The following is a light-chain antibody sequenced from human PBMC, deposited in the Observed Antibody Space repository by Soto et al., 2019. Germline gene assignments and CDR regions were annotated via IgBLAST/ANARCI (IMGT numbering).Light chain of an antibody. CDR3: QQLNSYPLT. CDR2: AAS. Sequence: DIQLTQSPSFLPASIGDRVTISCRASQDISNSLAWYQQKPGKAPKLLIHAASTLQSGVPPRFSGSGSGTEFTLTVSSLQPEDFATYYCQQLNSYPLTFGRGTKLEIK. V-gene: IGKV1-9*01. J-gene: IGKJ2*01. CDR1: QDISNS.